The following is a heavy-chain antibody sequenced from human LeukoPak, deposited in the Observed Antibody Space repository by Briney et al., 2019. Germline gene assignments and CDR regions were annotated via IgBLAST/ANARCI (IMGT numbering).Heavy chain of an antibody. CDR3: ARGGQQLAPHDY. J-gene: IGHJ4*02. D-gene: IGHD6-13*01. Sequence: GGSLRLSCAASGFTFSSYSMNWVRRAPGKGLEWVSSISSSSSYIYYADSVKGRFTISRDNAKNSLYLQMNSLRAEDTAVYYCARGGQQLAPHDYWGQGTLVTVSS. CDR2: ISSSSSYI. V-gene: IGHV3-21*01. CDR1: GFTFSSYS.